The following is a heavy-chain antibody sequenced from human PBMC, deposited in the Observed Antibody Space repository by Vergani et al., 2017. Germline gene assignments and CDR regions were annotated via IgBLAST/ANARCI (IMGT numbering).Heavy chain of an antibody. D-gene: IGHD1-26*01. Sequence: QVQLQESGPGLVKPSETLSLTCTVSGGPISSYYWSWIRQAPGKGLEWIGYISYSGSTNYNPSLTSLVTISVDTAKHQFSLKLSSVTAADTAVYYCARGSGSYLYYYYYVDVWGEGTTVTVSS. V-gene: IGHV4-59*01. CDR3: ARGSGSYLYYYYYVDV. CDR1: GGPISSYY. CDR2: ISYSGST. J-gene: IGHJ6*03.